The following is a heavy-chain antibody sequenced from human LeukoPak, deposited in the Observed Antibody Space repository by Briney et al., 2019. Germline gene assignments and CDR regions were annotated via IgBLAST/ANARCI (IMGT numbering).Heavy chain of an antibody. J-gene: IGHJ5*02. V-gene: IGHV3-7*01. CDR2: IKQDGSEK. CDR3: ARDHPPLWFGELPAATSQNWFDP. D-gene: IGHD3-10*01. Sequence: GGSLRLSCAASGFTFSSYWMSWVRQAPGKGLEWVANIKQDGSEKYYVDSMKGRFTISRDNAKNSLYLQMNSLRAEDTAVYYCARDHPPLWFGELPAATSQNWFDPWGQGTLVTVSS. CDR1: GFTFSSYW.